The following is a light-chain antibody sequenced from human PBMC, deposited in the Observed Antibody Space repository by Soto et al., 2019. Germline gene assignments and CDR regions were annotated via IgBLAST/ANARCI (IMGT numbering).Light chain of an antibody. CDR2: EAS. CDR3: QQYNAYWT. J-gene: IGKJ1*01. V-gene: IGKV1-5*03. Sequence: DIQMTQSPSTLSASVGDRVTITSRASQSISDSLAWYQQKPGKAPKLLIYEASSLKSGVPSRFSGSRSGTEYTLTISSLQPDDFATYYCQQYNAYWTFGQGTKVEI. CDR1: QSISDS.